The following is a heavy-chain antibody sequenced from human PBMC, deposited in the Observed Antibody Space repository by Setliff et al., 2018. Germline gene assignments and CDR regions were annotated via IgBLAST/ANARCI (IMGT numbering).Heavy chain of an antibody. J-gene: IGHJ4*02. CDR1: DVSISGYY. Sequence: NPSETLSLTCTVSDVSISGYYWSWIRQPPGKGLEWIGYIHSSGRSNYNPSLKSRVTISLDTSKNQFSLKLSFVTAADTAVYYCARERSYYYDSSGFYYEGRHFDYWGQGTLVTVSS. CDR3: ARERSYYYDSSGFYYEGRHFDY. D-gene: IGHD3-22*01. CDR2: IHSSGRS. V-gene: IGHV4-4*08.